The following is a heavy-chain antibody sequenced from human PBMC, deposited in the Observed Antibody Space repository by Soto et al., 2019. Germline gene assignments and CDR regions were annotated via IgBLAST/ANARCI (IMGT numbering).Heavy chain of an antibody. CDR2: ISGSGFKK. J-gene: IGHJ5*02. V-gene: IGHV3-23*01. CDR3: AKNQGVELVPLATVDWFDP. Sequence: GGSLRLSCAASGFIFENFGMSWVRQAPGKGLEWISSISGSGFKKYYADSVKGRFTISRDNSKSTVYLELNNLSAEDTAVYHCAKNQGVELVPLATVDWFDPWGEGSVVTVSS. CDR1: GFIFENFG. D-gene: IGHD1-26*01.